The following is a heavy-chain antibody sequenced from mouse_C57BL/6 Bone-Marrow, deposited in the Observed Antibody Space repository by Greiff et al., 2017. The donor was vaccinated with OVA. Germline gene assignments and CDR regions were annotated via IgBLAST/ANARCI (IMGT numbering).Heavy chain of an antibody. CDR2: INPGSGGT. D-gene: IGHD2-4*01. V-gene: IGHV1-54*01. Sequence: VQRVESGAELVRPGTSVKVSCKASGYAFTNYLIEWVKQRPGQGLEWIGVINPGSGGTNYNEKFKGKATLTADKSSSTAYMQLSSLTSEDSAVYFCARCYDYDGDWYFDVWGTGTTVTVSS. CDR3: ARCYDYDGDWYFDV. J-gene: IGHJ1*03. CDR1: GYAFTNYL.